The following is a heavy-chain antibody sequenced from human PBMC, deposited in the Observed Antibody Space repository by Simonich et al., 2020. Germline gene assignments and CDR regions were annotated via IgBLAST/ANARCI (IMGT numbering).Heavy chain of an antibody. CDR3: ARDGLGTAYYYYMDV. Sequence: EVQLVESGGGLVQPGGSLRLSCAASGFTFSSYWMSWVRQAPGKGLVWVANIKQDGSEKYYVDSVKGRFTISRDNAKNSLYLQRNSRRAEDTDVYYCARDGLGTAYYYYMDVWGKGTTVTVSS. V-gene: IGHV3-7*01. D-gene: IGHD7-27*01. J-gene: IGHJ6*03. CDR2: IKQDGSEK. CDR1: GFTFSSYW.